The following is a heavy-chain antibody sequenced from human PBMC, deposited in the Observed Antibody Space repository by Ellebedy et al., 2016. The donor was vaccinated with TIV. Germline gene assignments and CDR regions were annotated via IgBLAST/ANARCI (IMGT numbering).Heavy chain of an antibody. J-gene: IGHJ3*02. CDR3: ATDKVCFTFDI. CDR1: GFSFDDCA. V-gene: IGHV3-9*01. CDR2: ISGDSAII. Sequence: PGGSLRLSCAASGFSFDDCAMHWVRQPPGKGLEWVSGISGDSAIIAYVDSVKGRFTISRDNAKNSLYLQLNSLRVDDTAMYYCATDKVCFTFDIWGRGTMVTVSS.